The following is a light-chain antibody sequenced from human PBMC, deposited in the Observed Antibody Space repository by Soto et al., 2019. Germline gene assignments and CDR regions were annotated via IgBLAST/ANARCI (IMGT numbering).Light chain of an antibody. CDR2: GVS. CDR3: NSYASVNSPVL. Sequence: QSVLTQPASLSGSHGQSITISCTGTSSDVGGYNYVSWYQQHPGKAPRLMIYGVSNRPLGVSYRFSGSKSGNTASLTISGLQSEDEADYYCNSYASVNSPVLFGGGTKLTVL. V-gene: IGLV2-14*03. CDR1: SSDVGGYNY. J-gene: IGLJ2*01.